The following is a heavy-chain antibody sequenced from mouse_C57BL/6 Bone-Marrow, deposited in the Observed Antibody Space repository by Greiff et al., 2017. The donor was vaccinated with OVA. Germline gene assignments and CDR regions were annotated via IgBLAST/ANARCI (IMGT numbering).Heavy chain of an antibody. D-gene: IGHD2-4*01. J-gene: IGHJ4*01. CDR2: INYDGSST. CDR1: GFTFSDYY. Sequence: EVQLVESEGGLVQPGSSMKLSCTASGFTFSDYYMAWVRPVPEKGLEWVANINYDGSSTYYLDSLKSRFIISRDNAKNILYLQMSSLKSEDTATYYCARDSMITTRGDYYAMDYWGQGTSVTVSS. V-gene: IGHV5-16*01. CDR3: ARDSMITTRGDYYAMDY.